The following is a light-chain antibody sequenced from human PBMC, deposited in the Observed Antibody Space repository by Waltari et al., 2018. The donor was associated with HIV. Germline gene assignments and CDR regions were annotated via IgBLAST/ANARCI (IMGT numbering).Light chain of an antibody. V-gene: IGKV1-9*01. CDR3: LHLNSYPLT. Sequence: DIQLTQSPSFLSASVGDRVTITCRASQGISNYVAWYQQTPGKAPKLLMYAASTLQSGVPSRFSGSGSGTEFTLTISSLQPEDFATYYCLHLNSYPLTFGPGTKVEIK. CDR2: AAS. CDR1: QGISNY. J-gene: IGKJ3*01.